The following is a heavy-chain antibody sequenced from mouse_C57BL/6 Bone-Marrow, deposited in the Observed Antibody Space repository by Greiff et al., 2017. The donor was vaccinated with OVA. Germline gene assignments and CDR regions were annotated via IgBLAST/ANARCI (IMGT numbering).Heavy chain of an antibody. CDR2: IYPSDSET. CDR3: ASVDYGSRNVGGPWYFDD. CDR1: GYTFTSYW. D-gene: IGHD1-1*01. V-gene: IGHV1-61*01. J-gene: IGHJ1*03. Sequence: QVQLQQPGAELVRPGSSVKLSCKASGYTFTSYWMDWVQQRPGQGLEWIGNIYPSDSETHYNQKFKDKATLTVDKSSSTAYVQLSSLTSEDSAVYYCASVDYGSRNVGGPWYFDDWGKGTTVTVSS.